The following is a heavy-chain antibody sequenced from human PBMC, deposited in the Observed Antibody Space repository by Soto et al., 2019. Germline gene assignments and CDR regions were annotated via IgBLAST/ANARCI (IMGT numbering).Heavy chain of an antibody. Sequence: FETMSLTCGVEGGSISGYYWSRIRQPPGKGLEWIGEINHSGSTNYNPSLKSRVTISVDTSKNQFSLKLSSVTAADTAVYYCARGGGWIDAFDIWGQGTMVTVSS. CDR3: ARGGGWIDAFDI. D-gene: IGHD5-12*01. CDR2: INHSGST. V-gene: IGHV4-34*01. CDR1: GGSISGYY. J-gene: IGHJ3*02.